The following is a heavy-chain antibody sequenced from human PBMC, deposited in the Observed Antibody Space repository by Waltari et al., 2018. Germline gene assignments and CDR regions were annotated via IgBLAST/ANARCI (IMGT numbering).Heavy chain of an antibody. V-gene: IGHV4-59*01. CDR1: GGDISRYS. CDR3: ARDGYGDAFDI. CDR2: IYYSGST. Sequence: QVQLQESSPGLVKPSETPSPTSTVSGGDISRYSWGWIRQRPGKGLEWIGYIYYSGSTNYNPSLKSRVTISVDTSKIQFSLKLSSVTAADTAVYYCARDGYGDAFDIWGQGTMVTVSS. D-gene: IGHD5-18*01. J-gene: IGHJ3*02.